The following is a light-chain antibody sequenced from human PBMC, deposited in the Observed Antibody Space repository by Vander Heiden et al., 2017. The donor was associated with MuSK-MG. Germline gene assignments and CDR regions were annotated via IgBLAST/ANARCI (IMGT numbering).Light chain of an antibody. CDR2: DVT. CDR1: SSDVGAYNY. V-gene: IGLV2-14*03. J-gene: IGLJ1*01. CDR3: AADARGTTFSYQSDTTLEV. Sequence: QSALTQPASVSGSPGQSITISCTGSSSDVGAYNYVSWYQHRPDQAPKLIIFDVTNRLSGVSNRFAGSKSGNTASLTITGLQSEDEADYYCAADARGTTFSYQSDTTLEVFGTGTKVTVL.